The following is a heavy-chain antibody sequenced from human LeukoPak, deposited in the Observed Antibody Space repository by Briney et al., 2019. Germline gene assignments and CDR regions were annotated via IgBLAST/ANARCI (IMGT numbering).Heavy chain of an antibody. CDR1: GSTFSSSW. CDR3: ARGGRPDY. D-gene: IGHD3-10*01. V-gene: IGHV3-7*01. CDR2: IKEDGREK. J-gene: IGHJ4*02. Sequence: PGGSLRLSCATSGSTFSSSWMSWVRQAPGKGLECAANIKEDGREKYYVDSVKGRFTISRDNAKNSLYLQMSSLRAEDTAVYYCARGGRPDYWGQGTLVTVSS.